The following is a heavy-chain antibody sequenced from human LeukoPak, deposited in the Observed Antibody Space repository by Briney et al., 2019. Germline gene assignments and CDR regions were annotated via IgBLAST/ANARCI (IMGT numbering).Heavy chain of an antibody. CDR3: ARDVPAYYYDSSGYTDAFDI. CDR1: GFTFNGYT. CDR2: ISSRSTYI. V-gene: IGHV3-21*01. Sequence: GGSLRLSCAASGFTFNGYTLNWVRRAPGKGQEWLSSISSRSTYIHYADSVKGRFTISRDNAKNSLYLQINSLRAEDTAVYYCARDVPAYYYDSSGYTDAFDIWGQGTMVTVSS. J-gene: IGHJ3*02. D-gene: IGHD3-22*01.